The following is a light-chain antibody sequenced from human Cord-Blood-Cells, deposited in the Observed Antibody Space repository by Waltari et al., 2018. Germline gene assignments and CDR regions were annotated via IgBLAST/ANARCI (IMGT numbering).Light chain of an antibody. Sequence: DIQMSQSPSSLSASVGDRVTITCRASQSISSNLNWYQQKPGKAPELLIYAASSLQSGVASRFSGSGSETDCTLTISSLQPEDFATYNCQQRYSTPYTFGQRTKLEI. CDR1: QSISSN. V-gene: IGKV1-39*01. CDR2: AAS. J-gene: IGKJ2*01. CDR3: QQRYSTPYT.